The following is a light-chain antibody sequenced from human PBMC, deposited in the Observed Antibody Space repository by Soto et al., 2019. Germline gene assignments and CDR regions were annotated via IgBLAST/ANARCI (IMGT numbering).Light chain of an antibody. CDR3: QQYGDSLLT. Sequence: ENVLTQSPGTLSLSPGEGATLSCRASQIVTGDYLAWYQQKPGQAPRLLMYDASTRATGIPDRFSGSGSGTDFTLIISRLEPGDFAVYYCQQYGDSLLTFGQGTKVDI. J-gene: IGKJ1*01. CDR2: DAS. CDR1: QIVTGDY. V-gene: IGKV3-20*01.